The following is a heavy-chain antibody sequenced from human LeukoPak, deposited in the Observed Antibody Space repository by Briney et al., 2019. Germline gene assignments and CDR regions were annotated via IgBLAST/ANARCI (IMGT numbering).Heavy chain of an antibody. CDR2: ISSSSSYI. D-gene: IGHD6-19*01. CDR3: ARGSSGWFPSDY. J-gene: IGHJ4*02. Sequence: GGSLRLSCAASGFTFSSYSMNWVRQAPGKGLEWVSSISSSSSYIYYADSVKGRFTISRDNAKNSLYLQMNSLRAEDTAVYYCARGSSGWFPSDYCGQGTLVTVSS. CDR1: GFTFSSYS. V-gene: IGHV3-21*01.